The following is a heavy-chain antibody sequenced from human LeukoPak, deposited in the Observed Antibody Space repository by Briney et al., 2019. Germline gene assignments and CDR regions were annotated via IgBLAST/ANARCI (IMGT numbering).Heavy chain of an antibody. CDR2: ISSSSTYI. J-gene: IGHJ4*02. CDR3: ARDPWGSSSY. D-gene: IGHD6-6*01. V-gene: IGHV3-21*01. Sequence: GGSRRLSCAASGFTFSGYSMNWVRQAPGKGLEWVSSISSSSTYIYYADSVKGRFTISRDNAKNSLYLQMNSLRAEDTAVYYCARDPWGSSSYWGQGILVTVSS. CDR1: GFTFSGYS.